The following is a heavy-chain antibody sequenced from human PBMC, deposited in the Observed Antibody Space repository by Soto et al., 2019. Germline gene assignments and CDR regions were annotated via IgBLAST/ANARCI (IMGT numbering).Heavy chain of an antibody. D-gene: IGHD2-15*01. Sequence: RLSCAASGFTFDDYGMSWVRQAPGKGLEWVSGINWNGGSTGYADSVKGRFTISRDNAKNSLYLQMNSLRAEDTALYHCAREEDFPRSNWFDPWGQGTLVTVSS. V-gene: IGHV3-20*01. CDR2: INWNGGST. CDR3: AREEDFPRSNWFDP. J-gene: IGHJ5*02. CDR1: GFTFDDYG.